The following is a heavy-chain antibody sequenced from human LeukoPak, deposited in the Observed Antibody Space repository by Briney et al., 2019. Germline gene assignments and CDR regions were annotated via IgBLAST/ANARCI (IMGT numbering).Heavy chain of an antibody. CDR1: GFTFSSYW. Sequence: PGGSLRLSCAASGFTFSSYWMSWVRQAPGKGLEWVSGISWNSGSIDYSDSVKGRFTISRDNAKNSLYLQMNSLRAEDTALYHCARGGGGTRFDPWGQGTLVTVSS. J-gene: IGHJ5*02. D-gene: IGHD1-14*01. V-gene: IGHV3-20*01. CDR2: ISWNSGSI. CDR3: ARGGGGTRFDP.